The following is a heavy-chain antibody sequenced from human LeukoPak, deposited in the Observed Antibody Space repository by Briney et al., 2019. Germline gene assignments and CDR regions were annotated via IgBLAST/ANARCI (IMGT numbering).Heavy chain of an antibody. J-gene: IGHJ4*02. CDR3: ARSLAYCGGDCYWGLSYFDY. V-gene: IGHV4-59*10. Sequence: PSETLSLTCAVYGGSFSGYYWSWIRQPAGKGLEWIGRIYTSGSTNYNPSLKSRVTISVDTSKNQFSLKLSSVTAADTAVYYCARSLAYCGGDCYWGLSYFDYWGQGTLVTVSS. D-gene: IGHD2-21*02. CDR1: GGSFSGYY. CDR2: IYTSGST.